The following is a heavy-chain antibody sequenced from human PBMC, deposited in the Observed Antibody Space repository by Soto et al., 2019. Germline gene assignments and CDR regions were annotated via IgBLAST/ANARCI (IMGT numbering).Heavy chain of an antibody. CDR1: GASISCFC. Sequence: SETRSRTWTVSGASISCFCWSWIRKSAGKGLEWIGRIYATGTTDYNPSLKSRVMMSVDTSKKQFSLKLRSVTAADTAVYYCVRDGTKTLRDWFDPWGQGISVTVSS. CDR2: IYATGTT. D-gene: IGHD1-1*01. V-gene: IGHV4-4*07. CDR3: VRDGTKTLRDWFDP. J-gene: IGHJ5*02.